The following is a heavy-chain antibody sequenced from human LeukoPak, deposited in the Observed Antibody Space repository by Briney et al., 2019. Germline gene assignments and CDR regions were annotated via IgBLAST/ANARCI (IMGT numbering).Heavy chain of an antibody. V-gene: IGHV1-8*01. CDR3: ARVGLRYFDWHY. D-gene: IGHD3-9*01. Sequence: ASVKVSCKASGYTFTSYDINWVRQATGQGLEWMGWMNPNSGNTGYAQKFQGRVTMTRNTSMSTAYMELSSLRSEDTAVYYCARVGLRYFDWHYWGQGTLVTVSS. CDR1: GYTFTSYD. CDR2: MNPNSGNT. J-gene: IGHJ4*02.